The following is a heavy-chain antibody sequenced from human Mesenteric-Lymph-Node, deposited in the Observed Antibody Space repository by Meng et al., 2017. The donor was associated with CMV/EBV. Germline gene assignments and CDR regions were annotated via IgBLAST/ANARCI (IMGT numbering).Heavy chain of an antibody. J-gene: IGHJ6*02. Sequence: GGSLRLSCAASGFTISSYAMSWVRQAPGKGLEWVSAVSGSGGSTCYADSVKGRFTISRDNSKNTLYLQMNSLRAEDTAVYYCARDRGYGYGSHYYYYTMDVWGQGTPVTVSS. CDR2: VSGSGGST. V-gene: IGHV3-23*01. D-gene: IGHD5-18*01. CDR3: ARDRGYGYGSHYYYYTMDV. CDR1: GFTISSYA.